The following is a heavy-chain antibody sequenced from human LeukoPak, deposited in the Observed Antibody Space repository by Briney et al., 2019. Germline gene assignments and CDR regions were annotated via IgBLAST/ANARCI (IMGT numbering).Heavy chain of an antibody. J-gene: IGHJ4*02. CDR3: ATPVPHDTSGYYYRFDY. CDR1: GHTPSDLS. D-gene: IGHD3-22*01. Sequence: ASVKVSCKVSGHTPSDLSMHWVRQAPGKGLEWMGGFNPEDAETIYAQKFQGRVTMTEDTSTDTVYMELNSLISDDTAVYYCATPVPHDTSGYYYRFDYWGQGTLVTVSS. V-gene: IGHV1-24*01. CDR2: FNPEDAET.